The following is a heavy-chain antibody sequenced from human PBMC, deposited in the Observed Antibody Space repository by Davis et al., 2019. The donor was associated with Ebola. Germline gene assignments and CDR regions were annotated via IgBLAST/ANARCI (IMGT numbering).Heavy chain of an antibody. CDR2: IIPIFGTP. CDR3: ARAPTWPQINYYCFDD. Sequence: SVKVSCKASGGTFSTHAVSWVRQAPGQGLEWMGGIIPIFGTPNYAQKFRGRVTITADESTSTAYMELSSLRSEDTAVYYCARAPTWPQINYYCFDDWGQGTLVTVSS. D-gene: IGHD3-10*01. V-gene: IGHV1-69*13. CDR1: GGTFSTHA. J-gene: IGHJ4*02.